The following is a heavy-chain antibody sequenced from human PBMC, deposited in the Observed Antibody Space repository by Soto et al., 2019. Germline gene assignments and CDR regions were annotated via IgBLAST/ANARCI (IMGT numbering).Heavy chain of an antibody. CDR3: ARDIMTTIDY. V-gene: IGHV3-21*01. D-gene: IGHD3-16*01. CDR2: ISSSSSYI. J-gene: IGHJ4*02. Sequence: EVQLVESGGGLVKPGGSLRLSCAASGFTFSSYSMNWVRQAPGKGLEWVSSISSSSSYIYYADSVKGRFTISRDNAKNSLYLQMNSLRAEDPAVYYCARDIMTTIDYWGQGTLVTLSS. CDR1: GFTFSSYS.